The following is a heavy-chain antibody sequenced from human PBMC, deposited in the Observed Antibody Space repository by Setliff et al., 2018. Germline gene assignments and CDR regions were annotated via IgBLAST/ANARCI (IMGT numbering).Heavy chain of an antibody. CDR1: GGSIDGYY. CDR2: VYPSGST. J-gene: IGHJ5*01. CDR3: ARDPYGGSWFDS. D-gene: IGHD2-21*01. Sequence: PPETLSLTCTVSGGSIDGYYWAWIRQPAGEALEWIGRVYPSGSTNYNPSLESRVTMSIDASRNQFSLLLRSVTAADTAVYYCARDPYGGSWFDSWGQGTLVTVSS. V-gene: IGHV4-4*07.